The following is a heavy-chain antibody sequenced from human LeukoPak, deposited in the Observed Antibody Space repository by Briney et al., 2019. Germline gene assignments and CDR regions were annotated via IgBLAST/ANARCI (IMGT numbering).Heavy chain of an antibody. CDR3: ATVLLYYYGSGSPLGY. Sequence: ASVKVSCKVSGYTLTELSMHWVRQAPGKGLEWMGGFGPEDGETIYAQKFQGRVTMTEDTSTDTAYMELSSLRSEDTAVYYCATVLLYYYGSGSPLGYWGQGTLVTVSS. J-gene: IGHJ4*02. CDR2: FGPEDGET. D-gene: IGHD3-10*01. CDR1: GYTLTELS. V-gene: IGHV1-24*01.